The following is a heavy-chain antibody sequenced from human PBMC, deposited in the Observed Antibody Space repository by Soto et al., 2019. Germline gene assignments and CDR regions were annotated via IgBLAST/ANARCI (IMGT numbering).Heavy chain of an antibody. CDR2: VIPRFGTT. Sequence: QVQLEQSGAEVKRPGSSVKVSCRASGGTFTSHSINWVRRAPGQGPEWMGAVIPRFGTTTYAQRFEGRVTVIADASTSTVFMEMSGLRSEDTAVYFCARARTVAVSGRTGGYYYYAMDLWGQGTAVTVSS. J-gene: IGHJ6*02. CDR1: GGTFTSHS. D-gene: IGHD6-19*01. CDR3: ARARTVAVSGRTGGYYYYAMDL. V-gene: IGHV1-69*01.